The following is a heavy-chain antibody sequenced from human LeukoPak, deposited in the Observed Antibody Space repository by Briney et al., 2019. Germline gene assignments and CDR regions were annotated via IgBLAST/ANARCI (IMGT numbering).Heavy chain of an antibody. V-gene: IGHV4-39*01. J-gene: IGHJ4*02. CDR2: IYYSGST. CDR1: GGSISSSSYY. CDR3: ARYGSGYY. D-gene: IGHD3-10*01. Sequence: SETLSLTCTVSGGSISSSSYYWGWIRQPPGKGLEWIGSIYYSGSTYYNPSLKSRVTISVDTSKNQFSLKLSSVTAADTAVYYCARYGSGYYRGQGTLVTVSS.